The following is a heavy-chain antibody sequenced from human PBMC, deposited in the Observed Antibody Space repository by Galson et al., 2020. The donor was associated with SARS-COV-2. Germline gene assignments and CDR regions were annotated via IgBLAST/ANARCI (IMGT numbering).Heavy chain of an antibody. CDR2: ISGSGGST. CDR1: GFTFSSYA. D-gene: IGHD3-3*01. J-gene: IGHJ6*03. V-gene: IGHV3-23*01. CDR3: ARFGVVTALARMYYYYMDV. Sequence: GGSLRLSCAASGFTFSSYAMSWVRQAPGKGLEWVSAISGSGGSTYYADSVKGRFTISRDNSKNTLYLQMNSLRAEDTAVYYCARFGVVTALARMYYYYMDVWGKGTTVTVSS.